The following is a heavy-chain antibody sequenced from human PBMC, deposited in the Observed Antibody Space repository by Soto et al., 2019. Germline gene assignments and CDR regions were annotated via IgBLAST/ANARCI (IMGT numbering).Heavy chain of an antibody. CDR2: IYPGDSDT. J-gene: IGHJ6*02. D-gene: IGHD3-10*01. CDR1: GYSFSNYW. CDR3: ARHRGAMFYYYYGMDV. V-gene: IGHV5-51*01. Sequence: PGESLKISCKGSGYSFSNYWVGWVRQTPGEGLEWMGIIYPGDSDTRYSPSFQGQVTISADKSISTAYLQWSSLKASDTAMYYCARHRGAMFYYYYGMDVWGQGTTVTVSS.